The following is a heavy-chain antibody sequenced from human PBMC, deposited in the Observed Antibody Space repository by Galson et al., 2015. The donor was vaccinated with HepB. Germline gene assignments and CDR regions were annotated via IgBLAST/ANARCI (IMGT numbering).Heavy chain of an antibody. Sequence: SLRLSCAASGFTFSDYGMHWARQAQRKGLEWVAVISYDGNNKYFAASVKVRFTISRDNSKNTLYLQMNSLRAEDTALYFCAKDPYLYSALAGTMAGFDYWGQGTLVTVSS. J-gene: IGHJ4*02. CDR3: AKDPYLYSALAGTMAGFDY. D-gene: IGHD6-19*01. V-gene: IGHV3-30*18. CDR2: ISYDGNNK. CDR1: GFTFSDYG.